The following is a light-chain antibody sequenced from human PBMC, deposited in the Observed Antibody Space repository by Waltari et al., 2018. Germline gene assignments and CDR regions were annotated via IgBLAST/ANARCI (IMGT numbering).Light chain of an antibody. CDR2: LAS. J-gene: IGKJ1*01. CDR1: LSIGGSS. Sequence: CKVSLSIGGSSLARYQQKAGQAPRSVLYLASRRATGIPERFIGSGSWTVFSLKIGRLVPEHCAVQYCQRHATLPATFGQGTKLEIK. V-gene: IGKV3-20*01. CDR3: QRHATLPAT.